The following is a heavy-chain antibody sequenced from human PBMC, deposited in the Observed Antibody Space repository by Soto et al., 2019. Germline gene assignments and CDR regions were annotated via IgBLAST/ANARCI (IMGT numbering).Heavy chain of an antibody. CDR3: ARDTGGSSVVVAVPDY. CDR2: INHRGRT. J-gene: IGHJ4*02. V-gene: IGHV4-34*01. CDR1: GGSFSGYY. Sequence: SETLSLTCAVYGGSFSGYYWSWIRQPPGKGLEWIGEINHRGRTNYNPSLKSRVTFSVDTSKNQLSLRLSSVTAADTAVYYCARDTGGSSVVVAVPDYWGQGTLVTVSS. D-gene: IGHD2-15*01.